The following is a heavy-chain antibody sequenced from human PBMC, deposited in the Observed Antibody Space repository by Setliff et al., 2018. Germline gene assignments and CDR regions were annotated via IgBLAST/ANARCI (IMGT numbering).Heavy chain of an antibody. V-gene: IGHV4-39*02. Sequence: SETLSLTCTVSGDSIRSSRYYWGWIRQPPGKGLEWIGNIFQSGITFYNPSLKSRVTISLDPSQNQFSLKLRSVTAADTAVYFCARVGGLLVATMPFDYWGPGTLVTVSS. J-gene: IGHJ4*02. D-gene: IGHD5-12*01. CDR2: IFQSGIT. CDR3: ARVGGLLVATMPFDY. CDR1: GDSIRSSRYY.